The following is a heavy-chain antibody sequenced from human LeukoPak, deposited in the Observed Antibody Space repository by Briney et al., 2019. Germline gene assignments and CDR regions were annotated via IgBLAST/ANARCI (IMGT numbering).Heavy chain of an antibody. D-gene: IGHD4-23*01. V-gene: IGHV3-23*01. Sequence: PGGSLRLSCAASGFTFSSYSMNWVRQAPGRGLEWVSLISTSGTTHYADSVKGRFTISRDNSKNTLYLQMNSLRAEDTAVYYCAIKRTTVVTPEAYWGQGTLVTVSS. CDR1: GFTFSSYS. CDR3: AIKRTTVVTPEAY. J-gene: IGHJ4*02. CDR2: ISTSGTT.